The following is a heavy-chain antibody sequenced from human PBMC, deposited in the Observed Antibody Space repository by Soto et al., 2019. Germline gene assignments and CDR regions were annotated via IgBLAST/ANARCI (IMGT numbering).Heavy chain of an antibody. Sequence: QVQLVQSGAEVKKPGSSVKVSCKASGGTFSSYAISWVRQAPGQGLEWMGGIIPIFGTADYAQKFQGRVTITADDFTSTAYMEVSSLRSEDTAVYYCARHLGGNHYYYGMDVWGQGTTVTVSS. CDR2: IIPIFGTA. V-gene: IGHV1-69*12. D-gene: IGHD3-16*01. CDR3: ARHLGGNHYYYGMDV. CDR1: GGTFSSYA. J-gene: IGHJ6*02.